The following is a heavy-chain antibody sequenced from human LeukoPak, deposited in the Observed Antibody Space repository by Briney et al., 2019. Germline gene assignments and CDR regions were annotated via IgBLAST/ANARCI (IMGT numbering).Heavy chain of an antibody. CDR2: FDPEDGET. CDR3: ATDLRDGCNREFDY. J-gene: IGHJ4*02. D-gene: IGHD5-24*01. CDR1: GYTLTELS. V-gene: IGHV1-24*01. Sequence: ASVKVSCKVSGYTLTELSMHWVRQAPGKGLEWMGGFDPEDGETIYAQKFQGRVTMTEDTSTDTAYMELSSLRSEDTAVYYCATDLRDGCNREFDYWGQGTLVTVSS.